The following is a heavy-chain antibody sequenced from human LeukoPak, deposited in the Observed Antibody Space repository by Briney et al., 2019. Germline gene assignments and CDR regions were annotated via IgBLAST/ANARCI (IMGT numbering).Heavy chain of an antibody. D-gene: IGHD5-12*01. CDR2: ISYDGSNK. V-gene: IGHV3-30*01. CDR1: GFTFSSYA. CDR3: ARDGYGGGFDY. Sequence: GRSLRLSCAASGFTFSSYAMHWVRQAPGKGLEWVAVISYDGSNKYYADSVKGRFTISRDNSKNTLYLQMNSLRAEDTAVYYCARDGYGGGFDYWGRGTLVTVSS. J-gene: IGHJ4*02.